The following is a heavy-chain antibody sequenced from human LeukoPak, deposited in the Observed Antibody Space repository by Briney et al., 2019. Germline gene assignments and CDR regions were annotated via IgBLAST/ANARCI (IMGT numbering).Heavy chain of an antibody. Sequence: GGSLRLSCVASGFTFSNYGMHWVRQAPGKGLEWVAVISYDETNKYYTESVKGRFTISRDQSKNTLYLQMNSLRVEDTAVYYCTQDVSNGYRSVNFDYWGQGVLVTVSS. CDR2: ISYDETNK. CDR1: GFTFSNYG. CDR3: TQDVSNGYRSVNFDY. J-gene: IGHJ4*02. D-gene: IGHD6-19*01. V-gene: IGHV3-30*18.